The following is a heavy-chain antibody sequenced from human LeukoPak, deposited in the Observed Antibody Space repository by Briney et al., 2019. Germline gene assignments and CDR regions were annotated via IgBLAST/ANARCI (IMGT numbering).Heavy chain of an antibody. CDR2: ISYDASNK. J-gene: IGHJ4*02. V-gene: IGHV3-30*18. Sequence: GGSLRLSCAASGFTFSNYGVHWVRQAPGKGLEWVTVISYDASNKYYADSVRGRFTISRDNSKNTLYLQMNSLRAEDTAVYYCAKDRGSLAAAGSLNYYFDYWGQGTLVTVSS. CDR3: AKDRGSLAAAGSLNYYFDY. D-gene: IGHD6-13*01. CDR1: GFTFSNYG.